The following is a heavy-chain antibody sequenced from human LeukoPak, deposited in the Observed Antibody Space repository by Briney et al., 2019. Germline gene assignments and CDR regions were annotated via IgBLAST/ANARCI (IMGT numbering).Heavy chain of an antibody. CDR1: GGSFSGYY. CDR2: INHSGST. CDR3: ARGRYNWNSPNYFDY. J-gene: IGHJ4*02. Sequence: SETLSLTCAVYGGSFSGYYWSWIRQPPGKGLEWIGEINHSGSTNYNPSLKSRVTISVDTSKNQFPLKLSSVTAADTAVYYCARGRYNWNSPNYFDYWGQGTLVTVSS. V-gene: IGHV4-34*01. D-gene: IGHD1-7*01.